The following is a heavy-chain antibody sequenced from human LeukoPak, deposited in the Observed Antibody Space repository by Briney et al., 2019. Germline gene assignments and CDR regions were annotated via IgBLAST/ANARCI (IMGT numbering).Heavy chain of an antibody. D-gene: IGHD1-26*01. J-gene: IGHJ3*02. CDR1: GGSFSGYY. Sequence: PSETLSLTCAVYGGSFSGYYWSWIRQPPGKGLEWIGEINHSGSTNYNPSLKSRVTVSVDTSKNQFSLKLSSVTAADTAVYYCASESGSYSNMGAFDIWGQGTMVTVSS. CDR3: ASESGSYSNMGAFDI. V-gene: IGHV4-34*01. CDR2: INHSGST.